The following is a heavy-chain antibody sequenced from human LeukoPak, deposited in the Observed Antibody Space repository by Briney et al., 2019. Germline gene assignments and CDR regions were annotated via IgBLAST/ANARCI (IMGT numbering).Heavy chain of an antibody. CDR2: IYHSGST. Sequence: SETLSLTCTVSGGSISSSSYYWGWIRQPPGKGLEWIGEIYHSGSTNYNPSLKSRVTISVDKSKNQFSLKLSSVTAADTAVYYCARDGSSQHWGQGTLVTVSS. J-gene: IGHJ1*01. D-gene: IGHD6-19*01. V-gene: IGHV4-39*07. CDR1: GGSISSSSYY. CDR3: ARDGSSQH.